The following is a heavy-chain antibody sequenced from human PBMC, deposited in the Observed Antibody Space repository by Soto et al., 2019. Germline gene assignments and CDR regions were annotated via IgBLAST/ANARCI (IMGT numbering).Heavy chain of an antibody. V-gene: IGHV4-59*01. CDR1: GGSISSYY. CDR3: ARDYSGPDNWFYP. Sequence: SETLSLTCTVSGGSISSYYWSWIRQPPGKGLEWIGYIYYSGSTNYNPSLKSRVTIPVDTSKNQFSLKLSSVTAADTAVYYCARDYSGPDNWFYPWGQGTLVTVSS. J-gene: IGHJ5*02. D-gene: IGHD1-26*01. CDR2: IYYSGST.